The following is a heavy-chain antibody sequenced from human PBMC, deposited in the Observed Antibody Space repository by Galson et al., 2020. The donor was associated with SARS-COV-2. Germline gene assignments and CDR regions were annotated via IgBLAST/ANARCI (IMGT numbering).Heavy chain of an antibody. D-gene: IGHD3-22*01. CDR2: IWYDGSNK. V-gene: IGHV3-33*01. J-gene: IGHJ4*02. Sequence: GESLKISCAASGFTFSSYGMHCVRQAPGKGLEWVAVIWYDGSNKYYADSVKGRFTISRDNSKNTLYLQMNSLRAEDTAVYYCARDLTPFYDSRGYNDTPDYWGQGTLVTVSS. CDR3: ARDLTPFYDSRGYNDTPDY. CDR1: GFTFSSYG.